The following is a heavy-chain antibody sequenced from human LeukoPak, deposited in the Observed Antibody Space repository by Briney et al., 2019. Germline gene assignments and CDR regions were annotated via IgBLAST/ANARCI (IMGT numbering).Heavy chain of an antibody. Sequence: PSETLSLTCAVYGGSFSGYYWSWIRQPPGKGLEWIGEINHSGSTNYNPSLKSRVTISVDTPKNQFSLKLSSVTAADTAVYYCARRGPGHRNDYWGQGTLVTVSS. V-gene: IGHV4-34*01. J-gene: IGHJ4*02. CDR3: ARRGPGHRNDY. D-gene: IGHD1-14*01. CDR2: INHSGST. CDR1: GGSFSGYY.